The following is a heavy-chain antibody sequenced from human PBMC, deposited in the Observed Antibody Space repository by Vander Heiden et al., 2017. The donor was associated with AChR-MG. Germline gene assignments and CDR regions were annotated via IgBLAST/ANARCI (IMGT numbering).Heavy chain of an antibody. CDR1: GGTFSSYA. V-gene: IGHV1-69*01. Sequence: QVQLVQSGAEVKKPGSSVKVSCKASGGTFSSYAISWVRQAPGQGLEWMGGIIPSFGTANYAQKFQGRVTITADESTSTAYRELSSLRSEDTAVYYCARDRYCSSTSCRGVFDYWGQGTLVTVSS. D-gene: IGHD2-2*01. CDR3: ARDRYCSSTSCRGVFDY. J-gene: IGHJ4*02. CDR2: IIPSFGTA.